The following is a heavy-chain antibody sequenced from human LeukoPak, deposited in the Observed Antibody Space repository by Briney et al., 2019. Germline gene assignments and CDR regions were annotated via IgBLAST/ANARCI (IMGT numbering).Heavy chain of an antibody. D-gene: IGHD1-26*01. V-gene: IGHV1-69*04. J-gene: IGHJ4*02. Sequence: SVKVSCKASGGTSSSYAISWVRQAPGQGLEWMGRIIPILGIANYAQKFQGRVTITADKSTSTAYMELSSLRSEDTAVYYCARDTSGSYHFDYWGQGTLVTVSS. CDR2: IIPILGIA. CDR1: GGTSSSYA. CDR3: ARDTSGSYHFDY.